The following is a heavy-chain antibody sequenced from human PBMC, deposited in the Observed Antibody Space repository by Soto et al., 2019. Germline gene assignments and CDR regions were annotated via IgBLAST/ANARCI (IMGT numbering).Heavy chain of an antibody. V-gene: IGHV4-30-4*01. CDR2: IYYSGST. D-gene: IGHD3-10*01. Sequence: PSETLSLTCTVSGGSISSGGYYWSWIRQPPGKGLEWIGYIYYSGSTYYNPSLKSRVTISVDTSKNQFSLKLSSVTAADTAVYYCASSLVRGVNHDGMDVWGQGTTVTVSS. J-gene: IGHJ6*02. CDR1: GGSISSGGYY. CDR3: ASSLVRGVNHDGMDV.